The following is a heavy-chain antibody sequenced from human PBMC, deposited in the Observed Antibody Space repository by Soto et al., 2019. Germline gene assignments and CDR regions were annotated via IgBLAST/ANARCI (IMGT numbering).Heavy chain of an antibody. D-gene: IGHD1-26*01. J-gene: IGHJ4*02. Sequence: QVQLVESGGGVVQPGRSLRLSCAASGFSFSCCAMHWVRQAQGKRLEWVAIISNDGSRKYYADSVKGRFTISRDNSKNTLYLQMDSLRAEDTAVYYCAKDEGVGATLGLPDYWGQGTLVTVSS. CDR3: AKDEGVGATLGLPDY. CDR1: GFSFSCCA. V-gene: IGHV3-30*18. CDR2: ISNDGSRK.